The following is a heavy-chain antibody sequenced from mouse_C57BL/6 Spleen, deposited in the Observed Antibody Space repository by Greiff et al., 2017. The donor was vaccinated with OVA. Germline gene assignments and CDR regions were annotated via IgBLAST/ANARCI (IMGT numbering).Heavy chain of an antibody. CDR1: GFTFSSYA. V-gene: IGHV5-4*03. CDR2: ISDGGSYT. CDR3: ARGGGPPDY. J-gene: IGHJ2*01. Sequence: EVMLVESGGGLVKPGGSLKLSCAASGFTFSSYAMSWVRQTPEKRLEWVATISDGGSYTYYPDNVKGRFTISRDNAKNNLYLQMSHLKSEDTAMYYCARGGGPPDYWGQGTTLTVSS.